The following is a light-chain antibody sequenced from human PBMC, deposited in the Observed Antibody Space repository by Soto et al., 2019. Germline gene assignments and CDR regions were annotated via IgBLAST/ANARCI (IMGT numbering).Light chain of an antibody. J-gene: IGKJ5*01. Sequence: EIVLTQSPGTLSLSPGERATLSCRASQRVSSIYLAWYQQKPGQAPRLLIYGASGRATGIPDRFSGSGSGTDFTLTISRLEPEDFAVYYCQQYGSSPGITFGQGTRLEIK. CDR1: QRVSSIY. V-gene: IGKV3-20*01. CDR3: QQYGSSPGIT. CDR2: GAS.